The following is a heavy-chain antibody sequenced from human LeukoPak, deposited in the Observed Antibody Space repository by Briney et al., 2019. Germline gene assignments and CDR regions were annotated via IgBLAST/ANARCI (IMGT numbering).Heavy chain of an antibody. J-gene: IGHJ5*02. V-gene: IGHV4-30-2*01. D-gene: IGHD3-10*01. CDR3: DRGTITMVRGVRTYNWFDP. Sequence: SETLSLTCAVSGGSISSGGYSWSWIRQPPGKGLEWIGYIYHSGSTYYNPSLKSRVTISVDRSKNQFSLKLSSVTDADTAVYYCDRGTITMVRGVRTYNWFDPWGQGTLVTVSS. CDR2: IYHSGST. CDR1: GGSISSGGYS.